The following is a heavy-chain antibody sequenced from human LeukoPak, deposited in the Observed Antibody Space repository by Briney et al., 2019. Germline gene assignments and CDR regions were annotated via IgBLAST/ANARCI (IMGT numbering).Heavy chain of an antibody. Sequence: SETLSLXCAVYGGSFSGYYWRWIRQPPGKGLEWIGEINHSGSTNYNPSLKSRVTISVDTSKNQFSLKLSSVTAADTAVYYCARGGRYGRPKNYYYYMDVWGKGTTVTVSS. CDR2: INHSGST. CDR1: GGSFSGYY. CDR3: ARGGRYGRPKNYYYYMDV. J-gene: IGHJ6*03. D-gene: IGHD2-15*01. V-gene: IGHV4-34*01.